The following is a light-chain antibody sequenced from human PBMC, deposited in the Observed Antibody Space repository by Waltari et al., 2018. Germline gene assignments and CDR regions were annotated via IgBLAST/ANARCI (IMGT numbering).Light chain of an antibody. J-gene: IGLJ1*01. CDR1: SSDVGGYNY. Sequence: QSALTQPASVSGSPGQSITISCTGTSSDVGGYNYVSWYQQHPGKAPKLMIYDVSKRPSGVSNRFSGSKSGNTAPLTISGLQAEDEADYYCSSYTSSSTSFGTGTKVTVL. V-gene: IGLV2-14*01. CDR2: DVS. CDR3: SSYTSSSTS.